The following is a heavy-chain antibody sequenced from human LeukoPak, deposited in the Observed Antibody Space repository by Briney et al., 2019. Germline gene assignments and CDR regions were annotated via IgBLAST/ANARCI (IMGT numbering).Heavy chain of an antibody. CDR1: GGSFSGYY. J-gene: IGHJ3*02. CDR3: ARKSRNWNYVARGAFDI. CDR2: INHSGST. Sequence: SETLSLTCAVYGGSFSGYYWSWIRQPPGKGLEWIGEINHSGSTNYNPSLKSRVTISVDTSTNQFSLKLSFVTAADTAVYYCARKSRNWNYVARGAFDIWGQGTMVTVSS. V-gene: IGHV4-34*01. D-gene: IGHD1-7*01.